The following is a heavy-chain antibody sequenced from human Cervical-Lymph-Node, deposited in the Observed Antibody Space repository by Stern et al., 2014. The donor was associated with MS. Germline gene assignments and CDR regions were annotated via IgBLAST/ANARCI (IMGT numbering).Heavy chain of an antibody. Sequence: VQLEESGGGVVQPGRSLRLSCAASGFTFSNYGMHWVRPAPGKGMEWLAVIWYDGNKKYYADSVKGRFTISRDNSKNTLFLQMSSLTAEDTALYYCARGNWNYEGMGYWGQGTLVTVSS. CDR3: ARGNWNYEGMGY. CDR1: GFTFSNYG. D-gene: IGHD1-7*01. V-gene: IGHV3-33*01. CDR2: IWYDGNKK. J-gene: IGHJ4*02.